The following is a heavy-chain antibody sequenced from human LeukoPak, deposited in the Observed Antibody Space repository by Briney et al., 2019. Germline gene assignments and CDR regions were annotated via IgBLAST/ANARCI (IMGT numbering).Heavy chain of an antibody. CDR2: INDGGSGK. V-gene: IGHV3-7*03. CDR1: GFVFSSYW. D-gene: IGHD4-17*01. Sequence: PGGSLRLSCAASGFVFSSYWMTWVRQAPGKGLEWVASINDGGSGKYYVDSVKGRFTISRDNAQKSLYLEMHSLRAEDTAVYYCARAVTSTEGYWGQGTLVTVSS. CDR3: ARAVTSTEGY. J-gene: IGHJ4*02.